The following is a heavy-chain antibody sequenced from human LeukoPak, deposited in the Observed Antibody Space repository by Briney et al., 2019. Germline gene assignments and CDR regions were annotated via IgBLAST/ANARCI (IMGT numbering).Heavy chain of an antibody. CDR1: GYTFTSYD. D-gene: IGHD6-13*01. Sequence: ASVKVPCKASGYTFTSYDINWARQATRQGLHWTGRINLNSGNTGYAQKFQGRVTMTSNTSISTAYIELSSLRSEDTAVYYCARGASSSWPFPYYYYYHMDVWGKGTTVTVSS. CDR2: INLNSGNT. J-gene: IGHJ6*03. CDR3: ARGASSSWPFPYYYYYHMDV. V-gene: IGHV1-8*01.